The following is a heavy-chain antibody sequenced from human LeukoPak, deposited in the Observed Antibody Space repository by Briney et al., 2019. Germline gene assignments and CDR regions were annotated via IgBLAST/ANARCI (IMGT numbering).Heavy chain of an antibody. CDR3: ARHSQSGYYTDSYFYYMDV. CDR2: IYPGDSNT. Sequence: GESLKISCKGSNYSFTSHWIGWVRQMPGRGLEWMGIIYPGDSNTIYSPSFQGQVTISADTSIRTAYLQWNRLKASDSAIYYCARHSQSGYYTDSYFYYMDVWGEGTSVTVSS. D-gene: IGHD3-3*01. V-gene: IGHV5-51*01. J-gene: IGHJ6*03. CDR1: NYSFTSHW.